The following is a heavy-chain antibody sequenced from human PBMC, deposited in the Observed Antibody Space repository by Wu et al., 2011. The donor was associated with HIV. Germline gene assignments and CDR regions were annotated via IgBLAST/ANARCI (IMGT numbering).Heavy chain of an antibody. V-gene: IGHV1-46*01. Sequence: YAQKFQGRVTMTRDTSTSTVYMELSSLRSEDTAVYYCARDPTTNKYFRGPDDYWGQGTLVTVSS. J-gene: IGHJ4*02. D-gene: IGHD3-9*01. CDR3: ARDPTTNKYFRGPDDY.